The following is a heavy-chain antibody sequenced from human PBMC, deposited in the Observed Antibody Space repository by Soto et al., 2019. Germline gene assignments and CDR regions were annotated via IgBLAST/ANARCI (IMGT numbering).Heavy chain of an antibody. Sequence: PLETLSLTCAVSGGSSSSGGYSCNWIRQPPGKGLEWIGYIYHSGSTYYNPSLKSRVTISVDRSKNQFSLKLTSVTAADTAVYYCARDKITGLFDYWGQGTLVTVSS. J-gene: IGHJ4*02. CDR3: ARDKITGLFDY. CDR1: GGSSSSGGYS. CDR2: IYHSGST. D-gene: IGHD2-8*02. V-gene: IGHV4-30-2*01.